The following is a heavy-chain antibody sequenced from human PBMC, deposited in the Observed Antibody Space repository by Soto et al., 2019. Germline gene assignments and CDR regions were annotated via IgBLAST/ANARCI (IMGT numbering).Heavy chain of an antibody. Sequence: SVKVSCKAVGYIFTSYYIHWVRQAPGQGIEWMGLINPSGGSTNYAQKFQGRVTVTRDTSTSTVYMELSGLGSDDTAVYFCGIGLQYSNTNRCPCYIDHWGKGTMVTVSS. CDR1: GYIFTSYY. D-gene: IGHD4-4*01. CDR3: GIGLQYSNTNRCPCYIDH. CDR2: INPSGGST. V-gene: IGHV1-46*01. J-gene: IGHJ4*03.